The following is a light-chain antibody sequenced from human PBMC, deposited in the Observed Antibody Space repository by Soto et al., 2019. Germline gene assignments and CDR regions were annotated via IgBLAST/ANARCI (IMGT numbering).Light chain of an antibody. V-gene: IGLV2-23*01. J-gene: IGLJ1*01. CDR2: EGT. Sequence: QSALTQPASVSGSPGQSITISCTGTNNLVSWYQQHPGKAPKVVVYEGTKRPSGVSNRFSGSNSGGTASLTISGLQAKDVASYFCCAYVGARSYVFGPGTKVTVL. CDR3: CAYVGARSYV. CDR1: NNL.